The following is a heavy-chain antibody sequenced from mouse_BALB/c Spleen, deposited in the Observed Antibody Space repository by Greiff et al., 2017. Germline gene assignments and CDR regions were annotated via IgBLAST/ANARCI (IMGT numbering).Heavy chain of an antibody. Sequence: ESGPGLVKPSQSLSLTCSVTGYSITSGYYWNWIRQFPGNKLEWMGYISYDGSNNYNPSLKNRISITRDTSKNQFFLKLNSVTTEDTATYYCATTMISYWYFDVWGAGTTVTVSS. J-gene: IGHJ1*01. V-gene: IGHV3-6*02. CDR3: ATTMISYWYFDV. CDR2: ISYDGSN. D-gene: IGHD2-4*01. CDR1: GYSITSGYY.